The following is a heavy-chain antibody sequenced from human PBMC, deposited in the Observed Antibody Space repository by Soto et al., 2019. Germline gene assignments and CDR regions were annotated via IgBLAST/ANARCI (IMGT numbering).Heavy chain of an antibody. CDR2: ISGSGGST. Sequence: GGSLRLSCAASGFTFSSYAMSWVRQAPGKGLEWVSAISGSGGSTYYADSVKGRFTISRDNSKNTLYLQMNSLRAEDTAVYYCAKDPYKYCSSTSCSYYFDYWGQGTLVTVS. V-gene: IGHV3-23*01. CDR3: AKDPYKYCSSTSCSYYFDY. D-gene: IGHD2-2*01. J-gene: IGHJ4*02. CDR1: GFTFSSYA.